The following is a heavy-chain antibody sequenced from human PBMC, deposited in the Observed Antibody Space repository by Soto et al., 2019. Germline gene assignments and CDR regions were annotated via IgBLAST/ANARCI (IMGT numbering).Heavy chain of an antibody. V-gene: IGHV1-69*13. CDR3: ARDRITGTRYYYYYGMDV. CDR2: IIPIFGTA. Sequence: ASVKVSCKASGGTFSSYAISWVRQAPGQGLEWMGGIIPIFGTANYAQKFQGRVTITADESTSTAYMELSSLRSEDTAVYYCARDRITGTRYYYYYGMDVWGQGTTVTVSS. CDR1: GGTFSSYA. D-gene: IGHD1-7*01. J-gene: IGHJ6*02.